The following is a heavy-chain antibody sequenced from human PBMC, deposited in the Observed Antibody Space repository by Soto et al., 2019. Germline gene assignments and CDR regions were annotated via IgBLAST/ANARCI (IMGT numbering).Heavy chain of an antibody. Sequence: EVQLVESGGVVVQPGGSLRLSCAASGFNFDDYTMHWVRQAPGKGLEWVSLISWDGGSTYHADSVKGRFTISRDNTKNSLYLQMNSLRTEDTALYYCAKEITGSGWYSLDYWGQGTLVTVSS. D-gene: IGHD6-19*01. CDR3: AKEITGSGWYSLDY. J-gene: IGHJ4*02. CDR1: GFNFDDYT. CDR2: ISWDGGST. V-gene: IGHV3-43*01.